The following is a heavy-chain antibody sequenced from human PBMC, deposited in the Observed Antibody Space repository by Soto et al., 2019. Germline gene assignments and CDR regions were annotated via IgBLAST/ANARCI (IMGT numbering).Heavy chain of an antibody. Sequence: QLQLQESGSGLVKPSQTLSLTCAVSGGSISSGGYSWSWIGQPPGKGLGWIGYIYHSGSTYYNPSLKSRVTISVDRSKNQFSLRLSSVTAADTAVYYCAGGIAARPLGYWGQGTLVTVSS. V-gene: IGHV4-30-2*01. CDR2: IYHSGST. J-gene: IGHJ4*02. CDR3: AGGIAARPLGY. CDR1: GGSISSGGYS. D-gene: IGHD6-6*01.